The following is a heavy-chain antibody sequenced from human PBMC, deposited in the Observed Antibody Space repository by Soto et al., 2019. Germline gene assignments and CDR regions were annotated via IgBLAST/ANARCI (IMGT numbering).Heavy chain of an antibody. CDR1: GDSVSTSSYY. D-gene: IGHD2-2*01. J-gene: IGHJ5*02. Sequence: PSETLSHTCTVSGDSVSTSSYYWGWLRQPPGKGLEWIGSVFYTGRTHYNPSLESRVTISVDTSKNQFSLRLSSVTAADTAVYYCARMGYVFLTTDCSWFDPWGPGTLVTVSS. CDR2: VFYTGRT. V-gene: IGHV4-39*01. CDR3: ARMGYVFLTTDCSWFDP.